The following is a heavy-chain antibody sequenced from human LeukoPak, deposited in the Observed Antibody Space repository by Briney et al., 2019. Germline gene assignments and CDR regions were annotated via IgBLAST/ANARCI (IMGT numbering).Heavy chain of an antibody. Sequence: SETLSLTCTVSGRSINNGYFWGWIRQPPGKGLEWVASIHHSGTASYNPSLESRVTISVDTSKNQFSLRLSSVTAADTAVYYCARDRGALGATVPAIFAVNFFDSWGQGTLGTVSS. J-gene: IGHJ4*02. CDR1: GRSINNGYF. CDR3: ARDRGALGATVPAIFAVNFFDS. D-gene: IGHD2-2*02. V-gene: IGHV4-38-2*02. CDR2: IHHSGTA.